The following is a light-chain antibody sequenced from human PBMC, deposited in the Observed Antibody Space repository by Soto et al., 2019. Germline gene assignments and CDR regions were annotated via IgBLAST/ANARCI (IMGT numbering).Light chain of an antibody. CDR3: QQYNNWPLT. J-gene: IGKJ4*01. Sequence: EIVMTQSPATLSVSPRERATLSCRASQSVNRNLAWYQQKPGQTPRLLIYDASSSATGIPARFSGSGSGTYFTLTISSLQSKDFAVYYCQQYNNWPLTFGGGTNVEIK. CDR2: DAS. V-gene: IGKV3-15*01. CDR1: QSVNRN.